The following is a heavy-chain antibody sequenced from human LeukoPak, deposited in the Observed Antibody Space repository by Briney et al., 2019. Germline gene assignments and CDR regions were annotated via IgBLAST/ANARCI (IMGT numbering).Heavy chain of an antibody. Sequence: SETLSLTCAVYGGSFSGYYWSWIRQPPGKGLGWIGEINHSGSTNYNPSLKSRVTISVDTSKNHFSLNLRSMQASDTAVYYCARAFCVGECFVLHIFFDSWGQGTLVTVSS. CDR2: INHSGST. CDR3: ARAFCVGECFVLHIFFDS. V-gene: IGHV4-34*01. CDR1: GGSFSGYY. J-gene: IGHJ4*02. D-gene: IGHD2-21*01.